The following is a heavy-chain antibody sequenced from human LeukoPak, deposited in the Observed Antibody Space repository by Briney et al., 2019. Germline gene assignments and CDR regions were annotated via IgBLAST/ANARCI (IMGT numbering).Heavy chain of an antibody. CDR1: GFIFSSHS. CDR3: AREIDWSLDY. D-gene: IGHD3-9*01. J-gene: IGHJ4*02. V-gene: IGHV3-48*01. Sequence: GGSLRLSCAASGFIFSSHSMNWVRQAPGKGLEWLSYISSSSSPIYYADSVKGRFTISRDNAKNSLFLQMNSLRGEDTAVYYCAREIDWSLDYWGQGTLVTVSS. CDR2: ISSSSSPI.